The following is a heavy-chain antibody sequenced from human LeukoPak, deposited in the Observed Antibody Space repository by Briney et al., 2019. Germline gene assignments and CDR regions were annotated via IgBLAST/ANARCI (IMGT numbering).Heavy chain of an antibody. D-gene: IGHD6-19*01. V-gene: IGHV4-34*01. CDR2: INHSGST. CDR1: GGSFSGYY. CDR3: ARGPIAVAGTGYFQH. J-gene: IGHJ1*01. Sequence: SETLSLTCAVYGGSFSGYYWSWIRQPPGKGLEWIGEINHSGSTNYNPSLKSRVTISVDTSKNQFSLKLSSVTAADTAVYYCARGPIAVAGTGYFQHWGQGTLVTVSS.